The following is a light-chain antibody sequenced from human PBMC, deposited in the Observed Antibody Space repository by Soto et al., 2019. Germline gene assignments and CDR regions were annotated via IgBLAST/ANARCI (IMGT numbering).Light chain of an antibody. CDR2: DVS. Sequence: QSALTQPASVSGSPGQSITNSCTGTSSDVGGYNYVSWYQQHPGKAPRLMIYDVSNRPSGVSNRFSGSKSGNTASLTISGLQAEDEAHYYCSSYTSSSTLVFGGGTKLTVL. J-gene: IGLJ2*01. CDR1: SSDVGGYNY. V-gene: IGLV2-14*01. CDR3: SSYTSSSTLV.